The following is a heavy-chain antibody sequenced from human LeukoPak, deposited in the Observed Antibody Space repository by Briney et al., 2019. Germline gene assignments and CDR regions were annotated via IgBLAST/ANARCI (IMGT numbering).Heavy chain of an antibody. Sequence: GGSLRLSCAASGFTFSTYGMHWVRQAPGKGLEWVSYISSSSSTIYYADSVKGRFTIPRDNAKNSLYLQMNSLRAEDTAVYYCARDRPYDILTGYYDPGAFDIWGQGTMVTVSS. CDR2: ISSSSSTI. CDR1: GFTFSTYG. J-gene: IGHJ3*02. CDR3: ARDRPYDILTGYYDPGAFDI. V-gene: IGHV3-48*04. D-gene: IGHD3-9*01.